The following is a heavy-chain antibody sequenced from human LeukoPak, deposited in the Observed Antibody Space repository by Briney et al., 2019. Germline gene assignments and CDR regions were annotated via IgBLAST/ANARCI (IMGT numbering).Heavy chain of an antibody. CDR1: EFTVSRNY. Sequence: GGSLRLSCTASEFTVSRNYMLWVRQAPGKGLEWVSLIFSNGDTHYADSVKGRFTISRDTSKNTVSLQMNSLRVEDSAMYYCTRDQMDYWGQGTLVTVSS. V-gene: IGHV3-53*01. D-gene: IGHD5-24*01. J-gene: IGHJ4*02. CDR3: TRDQMDY. CDR2: IFSNGDT.